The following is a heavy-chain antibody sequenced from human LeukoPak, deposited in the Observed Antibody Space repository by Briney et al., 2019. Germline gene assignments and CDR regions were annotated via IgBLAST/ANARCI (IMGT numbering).Heavy chain of an antibody. Sequence: EASVKVSCKASASTFTDFYMHWVRQAPGQGLEWMGIFNPAGGRTSYAQKFQGRVTITRDTSTNTLYMELSSLRSEDTAVYYCARDQAAITTPLDWSFALWGRGTLITVSS. CDR2: FNPAGGRT. D-gene: IGHD2-15*01. J-gene: IGHJ2*01. CDR1: ASTFTDFY. CDR3: ARDQAAITTPLDWSFAL. V-gene: IGHV1-46*01.